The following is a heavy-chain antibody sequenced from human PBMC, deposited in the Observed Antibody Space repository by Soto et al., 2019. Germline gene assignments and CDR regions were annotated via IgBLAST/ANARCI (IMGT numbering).Heavy chain of an antibody. CDR1: GYTFTSYY. J-gene: IGHJ6*02. V-gene: IGHV1-46*01. D-gene: IGHD6-19*01. CDR3: ARAGYSSDWYDGYYYYYGMDV. CDR2: INPSGGST. Sequence: GASVEVSCKASGYTFTSYYMHWVRQAPGQGLEWMGIINPSGGSTSYAQKFQGRVTMTRDTSTSTVYMELSSLRSEDTAVYYCARAGYSSDWYDGYYYYYGMDVWGQGTTVTVSS.